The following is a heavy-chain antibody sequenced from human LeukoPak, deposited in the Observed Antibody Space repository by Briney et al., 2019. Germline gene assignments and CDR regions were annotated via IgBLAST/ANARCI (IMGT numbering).Heavy chain of an antibody. D-gene: IGHD4-11*01. CDR1: GFTFSTNY. Sequence: GGSLRLSCAASGFTFSTNYMAWVRQAPGKGLEWVSFIYSGGSTNYADAVKGRFTISRDSSKNTVYLQMNSLRAEDTAMYFCARVRTTDVDALDIWGQGTVVTVSS. CDR3: ARVRTTDVDALDI. V-gene: IGHV3-53*01. J-gene: IGHJ3*02. CDR2: IYSGGST.